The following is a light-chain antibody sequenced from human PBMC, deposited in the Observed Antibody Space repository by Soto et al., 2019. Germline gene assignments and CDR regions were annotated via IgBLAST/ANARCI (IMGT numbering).Light chain of an antibody. J-gene: IGKJ1*01. CDR1: QTVLYNSNNKNY. V-gene: IGKV4-1*01. Sequence: DIVMTQSPESLAVSLGERATIKCKSSQTVLYNSNNKNYLAWYQQKPGQPPKLLIYWASTRESGVPDRFSGSGSGTDFTLTISSLQAEDVAVYFCQQYYSLPWTFGQGTKVEVK. CDR2: WAS. CDR3: QQYYSLPWT.